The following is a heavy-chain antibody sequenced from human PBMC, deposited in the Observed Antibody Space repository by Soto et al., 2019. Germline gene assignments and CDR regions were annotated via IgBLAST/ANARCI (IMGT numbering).Heavy chain of an antibody. Sequence: GGSLRLSCAASGFTFSTYWMAWVRQAPGKGLVWVSRLNTDGSTTNYADSVRGRFTISRDNAKNTIYLQMNSLRVDDTALYYSVSARGSCSHCDAFGVRDRRTMFTISS. CDR1: GFTFSTYW. CDR2: LNTDGSTT. V-gene: IGHV3-74*01. CDR3: VSARGSCSHCDAFGV. D-gene: IGHD3-10*01. J-gene: IGHJ3*01.